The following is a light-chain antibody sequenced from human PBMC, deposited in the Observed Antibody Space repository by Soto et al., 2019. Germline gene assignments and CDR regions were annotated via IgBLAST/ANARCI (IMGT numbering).Light chain of an antibody. CDR1: QSVSSK. J-gene: IGKJ5*01. Sequence: EVGMPQSPATLSVSPGERATLSCMASQSVSSKLAWYQQKPGQAPRLLIYGASTRATGIPARFSGSGSGTEFTLTISSLQSEDFAVYYCQQYNTWPPITFGQGTRLEIK. CDR2: GAS. V-gene: IGKV3-15*01. CDR3: QQYNTWPPIT.